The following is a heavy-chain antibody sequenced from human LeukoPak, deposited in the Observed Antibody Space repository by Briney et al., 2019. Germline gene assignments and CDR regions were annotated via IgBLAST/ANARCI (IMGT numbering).Heavy chain of an antibody. Sequence: SETLSLTCTVYGGSFSGYYWSCIRQPPGKGLEWIGEINHSGSTNYNPSLKSRVTISVDTSKNQFSLKLSSVTAADTAVYYCAFGDSDAIDIWGQGTMVTVSS. CDR2: INHSGST. V-gene: IGHV4-34*01. CDR3: AFGDSDAIDI. CDR1: GGSFSGYY. J-gene: IGHJ3*02. D-gene: IGHD4-17*01.